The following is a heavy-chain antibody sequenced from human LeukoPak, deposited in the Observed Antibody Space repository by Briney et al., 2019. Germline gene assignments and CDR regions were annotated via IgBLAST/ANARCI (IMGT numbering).Heavy chain of an antibody. V-gene: IGHV1-58*01. Sequence: SVKVSCKTSGFTFSNSAVQWVRQARGQHLEWMGWVVVGSGNTNYAQKFQDRVTITRDMSTSTAYMHLSSLRSEDTAIYYCVAAKNGDYVYYWGQGTLVTVSS. CDR1: GFTFSNSA. J-gene: IGHJ4*02. D-gene: IGHD4-17*01. CDR2: VVVGSGNT. CDR3: VAAKNGDYVYY.